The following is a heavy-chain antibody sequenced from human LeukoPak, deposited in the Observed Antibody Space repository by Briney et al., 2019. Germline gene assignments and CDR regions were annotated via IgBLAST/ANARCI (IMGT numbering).Heavy chain of an antibody. J-gene: IGHJ4*02. Sequence: ASVKVSCKASGYTFTSYGISWVRQAPGQGLEWMGWINPNSGGTNYAQKFQGRVTMTRDTSISTAYMELSSLRSDDTAVYYCARRGCSTSCYAPDYWGQGILVTVSS. CDR3: ARRGCSTSCYAPDY. CDR2: INPNSGGT. V-gene: IGHV1-2*02. D-gene: IGHD2-2*01. CDR1: GYTFTSYG.